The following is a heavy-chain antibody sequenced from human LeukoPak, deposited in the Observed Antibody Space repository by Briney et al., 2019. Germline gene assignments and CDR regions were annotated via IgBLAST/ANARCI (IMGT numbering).Heavy chain of an antibody. D-gene: IGHD3-22*01. Sequence: GASVKVSCKASGYTFTSYYMHWVRQAPGQGLEWMGIINPSGGSTSYAQKFQGRVTMTRDMSTSTVYMELSSLRSEDTAVYYCARSGGGDSSGYWFDGNWFDPWGQGTLVTVSS. V-gene: IGHV1-46*01. CDR3: ARSGGGDSSGYWFDGNWFDP. J-gene: IGHJ5*02. CDR2: INPSGGST. CDR1: GYTFTSYY.